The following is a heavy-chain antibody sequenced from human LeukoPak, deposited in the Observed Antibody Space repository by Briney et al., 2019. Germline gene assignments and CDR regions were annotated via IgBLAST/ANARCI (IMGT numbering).Heavy chain of an antibody. CDR1: GGSFSGYY. V-gene: IGHV4-34*01. D-gene: IGHD2-21*02. Sequence: PSETLSLTCAVYGGSFSGYYWSWIRQPPGTGLEWIGEINHSGSTNYNPSLKSRVTISVDTSKNQFSLKLSSVTAADTAVYYCARGGRVTRGNWFDPWGQGTLVTVSS. J-gene: IGHJ5*02. CDR2: INHSGST. CDR3: ARGGRVTRGNWFDP.